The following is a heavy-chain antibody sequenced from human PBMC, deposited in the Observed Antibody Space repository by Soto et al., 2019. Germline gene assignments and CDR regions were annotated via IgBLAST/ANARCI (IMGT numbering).Heavy chain of an antibody. D-gene: IGHD3-9*01. CDR3: ARASLRYFVWLSPWSPNPDYFDY. V-gene: IGHV1-46*01. CDR1: GHTFTSYY. CDR2: INPSGGST. Sequence: ASVKVSCKASGHTFTSYYMHWVRQAPGQGLEWMGIINPSGGSTSYAQRFQGRVTMTRDTSTSTAYMELSSLRSEDTAVYYCARASLRYFVWLSPWSPNPDYFDYWGQGTLVTVSS. J-gene: IGHJ4*02.